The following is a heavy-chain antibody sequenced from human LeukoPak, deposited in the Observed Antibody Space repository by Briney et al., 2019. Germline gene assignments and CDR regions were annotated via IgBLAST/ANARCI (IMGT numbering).Heavy chain of an antibody. J-gene: IGHJ3*02. V-gene: IGHV4-30-4*08. CDR1: GGSISSGDYY. Sequence: SETLSLTCTVSGGSISSGDYYWSWIRQPPGKGLEWIGYIYYSGSTYYNPSLKSRVTISVDTSKNQFSLKLSSVTAADTAVYYCARDGRWLTTGGAFDIWGQGTMVTVSS. D-gene: IGHD4-17*01. CDR3: ARDGRWLTTGGAFDI. CDR2: IYYSGST.